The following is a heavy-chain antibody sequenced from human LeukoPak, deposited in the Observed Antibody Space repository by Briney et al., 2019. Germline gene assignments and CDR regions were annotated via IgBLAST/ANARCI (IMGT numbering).Heavy chain of an antibody. D-gene: IGHD5-18*01. V-gene: IGHV4-34*01. CDR1: GGSFSGYY. CDR2: INHIGST. J-gene: IGHJ4*02. CDR3: ARGHRGYSYGPFDY. Sequence: SETLSLTCAVYGGSFSGYYWSWIRQPPGRGLEWIGEINHIGSTTYNPSLKSRVTISVDTSTNQFSLKLSSVTAADTAVYYCARGHRGYSYGPFDYWGQGTLVTVSS.